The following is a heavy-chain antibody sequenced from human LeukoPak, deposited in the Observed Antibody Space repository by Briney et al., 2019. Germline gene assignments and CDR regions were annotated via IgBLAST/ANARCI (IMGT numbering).Heavy chain of an antibody. CDR1: GYSIRNGDY. D-gene: IGHD6-6*01. CDR3: ARNSSSGFFDY. V-gene: IGHV4-38-2*01. J-gene: IGHJ4*02. Sequence: PSETLSLTCVVSGYSIRNGDYWGWIRPSPGKGLEWIAMMYNSVSIHYNPSLKSRVTILVDTSKNEFSLKMRSVTAADTAVYYCARNSSSGFFDYWGQGTLATVSS. CDR2: MYNSVSI.